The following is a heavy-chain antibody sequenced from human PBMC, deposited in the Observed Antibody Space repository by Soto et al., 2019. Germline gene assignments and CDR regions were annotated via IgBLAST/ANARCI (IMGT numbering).Heavy chain of an antibody. V-gene: IGHV4-39*01. J-gene: IGHJ5*02. CDR2: IYYSGST. Sequence: QLQLQESGPGLVKPSETLSLTCTVSGGSISSSSYYWGWIRQPPGKGLEWIGSIYYSGSTYYNPSLKSRVTISVDTSKNQFSLKLSSVTAADTAVYYCARCVGAAAGTHWFDPWGQGTLVTVSS. CDR3: ARCVGAAAGTHWFDP. D-gene: IGHD6-13*01. CDR1: GGSISSSSYY.